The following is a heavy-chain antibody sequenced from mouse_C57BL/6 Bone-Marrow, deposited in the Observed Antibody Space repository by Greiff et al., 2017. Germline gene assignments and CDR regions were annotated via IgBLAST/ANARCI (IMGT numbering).Heavy chain of an antibody. CDR1: GFTFSDYG. CDR3: ARPGQYYFDY. J-gene: IGHJ2*01. Sequence: DVMLVESGGGLVKPGGSLKLSCAASGFTFSDYGMHWVRQAPEKGLEWVAYISSGSSTIYYADTVKGRFTISRDNAKNTLFLQMTSLRSEDTAMYYCARPGQYYFDYWGQGTTLTVSS. V-gene: IGHV5-17*01. CDR2: ISSGSSTI.